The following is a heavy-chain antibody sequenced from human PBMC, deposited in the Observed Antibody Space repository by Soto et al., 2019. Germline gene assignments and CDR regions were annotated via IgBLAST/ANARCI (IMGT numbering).Heavy chain of an antibody. J-gene: IGHJ6*03. Sequence: GGSLRLSCAASGFRFSGYGMHWVRQAPGSGLEWVAVIWYDGSTRYYVDSVKGRFTISRDNSENTLYLQMNSLRAEDTAVYYCARDSHSGGSSGDSLNYYMDVWGKGTTVTVSS. V-gene: IGHV3-33*01. CDR2: IWYDGSTR. CDR1: GFRFSGYG. CDR3: ARDSHSGGSSGDSLNYYMDV. D-gene: IGHD4-17*01.